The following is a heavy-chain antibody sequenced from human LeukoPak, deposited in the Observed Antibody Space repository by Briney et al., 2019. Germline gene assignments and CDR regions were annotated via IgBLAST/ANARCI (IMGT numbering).Heavy chain of an antibody. D-gene: IGHD1-7*01. V-gene: IGHV3-53*01. Sequence: GGSLRVSCAASGFTFSSYWMYWVRQAPGKGLEWVSVIYSGGSTYYADSVKGRFTISRDNSKNTLYLQMNSLRAEDTAVYYCASNWNYDAFDIWGQGTMVTVSS. CDR1: GFTFSSYW. J-gene: IGHJ3*02. CDR3: ASNWNYDAFDI. CDR2: IYSGGST.